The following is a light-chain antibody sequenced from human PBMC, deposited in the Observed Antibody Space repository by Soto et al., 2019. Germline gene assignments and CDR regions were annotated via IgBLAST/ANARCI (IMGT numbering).Light chain of an antibody. J-gene: IGLJ1*01. CDR1: SSDVGGYNY. V-gene: IGLV2-8*01. CDR2: EVN. CDR3: SSYAGSSNV. Sequence: QSALTQPPSASGSPGQSVAISCTGTSSDVGGYNYVSWYQQHPGKAPKLMIYEVNKRPSGVPDRFSGSKSGNTVSLTVSGLQDEDEADYYCSSYAGSSNVFGTGTKVTAL.